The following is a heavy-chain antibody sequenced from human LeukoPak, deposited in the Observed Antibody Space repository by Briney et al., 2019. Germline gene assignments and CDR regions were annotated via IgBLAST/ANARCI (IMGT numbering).Heavy chain of an antibody. CDR3: ARDRSGYYYGY. Sequence: PSETLSLTCTVSGGSISSHYWSWIRQPPGKGLEWIGYIYYSGSTNYNPSLKSRVTISVDTSKNQFSLKLSSVTAADTAVYYCARDRSGYYYGYWGQGTLVTVSS. CDR2: IYYSGST. J-gene: IGHJ4*02. V-gene: IGHV4-59*11. CDR1: GGSISSHY. D-gene: IGHD3-22*01.